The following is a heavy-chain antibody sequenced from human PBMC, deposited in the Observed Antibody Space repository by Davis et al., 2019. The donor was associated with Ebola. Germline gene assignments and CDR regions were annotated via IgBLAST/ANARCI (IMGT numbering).Heavy chain of an antibody. V-gene: IGHV6-1*01. J-gene: IGHJ3*02. CDR3: ARGWLRTGLDI. Sequence: PSETLSLTCAISGDSVSGKSGAWNWITQSPSTGLXFLFLTYYTSQWYNHYASSVKSRTTINPDTSKNQFSLQLNSLTPEDTAVYYCARGWLRTGLDIWGQGTMVIVSS. CDR1: GDSVSGKSGA. D-gene: IGHD5-24*01. CDR2: TYYTSQWYN.